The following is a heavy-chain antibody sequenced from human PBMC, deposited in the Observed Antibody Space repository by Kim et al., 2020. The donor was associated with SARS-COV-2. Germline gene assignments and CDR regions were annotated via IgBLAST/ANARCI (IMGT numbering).Heavy chain of an antibody. V-gene: IGHV4-31*03. CDR1: GGSISSGGYY. CDR3: ARGVVVAHGVWFDP. CDR2: IYYSGST. Sequence: SETLSLTCTVSGGSISSGGYYWSWIRQHPGKGLEWIGYIYYSGSTYYNPSLKSRVTISVDTSKNQFSLKLSSVTAADTAVYYCARGVVVAHGVWFDPWGQGTLVTVSS. D-gene: IGHD2-15*01. J-gene: IGHJ5*02.